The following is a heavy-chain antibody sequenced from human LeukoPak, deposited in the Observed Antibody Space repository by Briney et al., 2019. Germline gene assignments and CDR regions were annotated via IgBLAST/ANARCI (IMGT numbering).Heavy chain of an antibody. CDR3: AKDRAGNSWNFDY. J-gene: IGHJ4*02. V-gene: IGHV3-30*02. Sequence: GGSLRLSCAASGFTFSSYNMNWVRQAPSKGLEWVSFIRKDGINTNYVDSVKGRFTISRDTSNKMVYLQMNSLRTEDMAVYYCAKDRAGNSWNFDYWGQGILVAVSS. CDR1: GFTFSSYN. D-gene: IGHD6-13*01. CDR2: IRKDGINT.